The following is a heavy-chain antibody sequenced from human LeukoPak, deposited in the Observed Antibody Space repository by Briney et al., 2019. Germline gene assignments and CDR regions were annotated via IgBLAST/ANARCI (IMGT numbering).Heavy chain of an antibody. D-gene: IGHD3-22*01. CDR1: GYSISSGYY. CDR3: ARYFLGYYYDSSTFDI. V-gene: IGHV4-38-2*02. CDR2: IYHSGST. Sequence: RSSETLSLTCTVSGYSISSGYYWGWIRQPPGKGLEWIGSIYHSGSTYYNPSLKSRVTISVDTSKNQFSLKLSSVTAADTAVYYCARYFLGYYYDSSTFDIWGQGTMVTVSS. J-gene: IGHJ3*02.